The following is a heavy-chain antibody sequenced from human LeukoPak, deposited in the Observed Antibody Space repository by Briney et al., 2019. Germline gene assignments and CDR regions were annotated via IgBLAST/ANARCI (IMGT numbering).Heavy chain of an antibody. CDR3: ARKGYSSSWWDY. Sequence: GGSLRLSSAASGFTFSSYWMSWVRQAPGKGLEWVANIKQDGSEKYYVDSVKCRFTISRDNAKNSLYLQMNSLRAEDTAVYYCARKGYSSSWWDYWGQGTLVTVSS. D-gene: IGHD6-13*01. J-gene: IGHJ4*02. CDR1: GFTFSSYW. CDR2: IKQDGSEK. V-gene: IGHV3-7*01.